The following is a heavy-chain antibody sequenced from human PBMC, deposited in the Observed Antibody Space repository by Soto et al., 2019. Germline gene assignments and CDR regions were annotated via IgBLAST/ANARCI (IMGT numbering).Heavy chain of an antibody. D-gene: IGHD3-16*02. CDR2: IYYSGST. V-gene: IGHV4-59*08. J-gene: IGHJ4*02. CDR3: ARLRGYHHDY. CDR1: GGSISSYY. Sequence: SETLSLTCTVSGGSISSYYWSCIRQPPGKGLEWIGYIYYSGSTNYNPSLKSRVTISVDTSKNQFSLKLSSVTAADTAVYYCARLRGYHHDYWGQGTLVTSPQ.